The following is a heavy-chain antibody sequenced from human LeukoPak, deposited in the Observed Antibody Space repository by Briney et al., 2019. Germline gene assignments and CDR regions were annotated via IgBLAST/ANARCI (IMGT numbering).Heavy chain of an antibody. CDR2: INPSGGST. Sequence: GASVKVSCKASGYTFTSYYMHWVRQAPGQGLEWMGIINPSGGSTSYAQKFQGRVTMTRDTSTSTVYMELSSLRSEDTAVYYCARVKPIDYGGNSAFDYWGQGTLVTVSS. V-gene: IGHV1-46*01. J-gene: IGHJ4*02. CDR3: ARVKPIDYGGNSAFDY. D-gene: IGHD4-23*01. CDR1: GYTFTSYY.